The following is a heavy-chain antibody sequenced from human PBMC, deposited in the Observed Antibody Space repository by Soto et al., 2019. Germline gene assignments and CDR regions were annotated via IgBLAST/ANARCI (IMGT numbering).Heavy chain of an antibody. CDR3: ARLHGYCISSSCHGHYAMDV. Sequence: SETLSLTCTVSGGSISSYYWSWIRQPPGKGLEWIGEINHSGISNYNPSLKSRVTVSVDTSKNQFFLKLSSVTAADTAVYYCARLHGYCISSSCHGHYAMDVWGQGTTVTVSS. CDR1: GGSISSYY. J-gene: IGHJ6*02. CDR2: INHSGIS. V-gene: IGHV4-34*01. D-gene: IGHD2-2*01.